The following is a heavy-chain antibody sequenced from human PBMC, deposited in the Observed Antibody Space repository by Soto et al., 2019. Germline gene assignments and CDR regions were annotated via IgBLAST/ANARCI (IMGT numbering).Heavy chain of an antibody. D-gene: IGHD2-2*01. CDR2: ISGSGDST. CDR3: ASEEVPAARWY. CDR1: GFTFSSYA. J-gene: IGHJ4*02. V-gene: IGHV3-23*01. Sequence: GGSLRLSCAASGFTFSSYAMTWVRQAPGKGLEWVSTISGSGDSTYYADSLKGRFTTSRDNSKNTLSLQMNSLRAEDTAVYYCASEEVPAARWYLGQGTLVTVSS.